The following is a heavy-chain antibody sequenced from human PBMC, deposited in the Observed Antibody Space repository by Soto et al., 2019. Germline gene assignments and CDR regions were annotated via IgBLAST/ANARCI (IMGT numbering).Heavy chain of an antibody. V-gene: IGHV3-30*18. CDR1: GFTFSSYG. CDR3: AKVRRGESVHCGMDV. J-gene: IGHJ6*02. Sequence: QVQLVESGGGVVQPGRSLRLSCAASGFTFSSYGMHWVRQAPGKGLEWVAVISYDGSNKYYADSVKGRFTISRDNSKNRQYLQMNGLRAEDTVVYYCAKVRRGESVHCGMDVWGQGTTVTVSS. D-gene: IGHD3-10*01. CDR2: ISYDGSNK.